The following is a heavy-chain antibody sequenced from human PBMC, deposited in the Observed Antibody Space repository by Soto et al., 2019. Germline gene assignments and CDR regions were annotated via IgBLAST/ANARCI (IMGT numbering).Heavy chain of an antibody. J-gene: IGHJ3*02. D-gene: IGHD6-13*01. CDR2: IWNDGTNK. CDR3: AKDMAAAAHQGDAFDI. CDR1: GFTFSNYG. V-gene: IGHV3-33*03. Sequence: QVQLVESGGGVVQPGRSLRLSCAASGFTFSNYGMHWVRQAPGKGVEWVAVIWNDGTNKYYVDSVRGRFTISRDDSKNTLYLEMNSLRAADTGVYYCAKDMAAAAHQGDAFDIWGLGTMVSVSA.